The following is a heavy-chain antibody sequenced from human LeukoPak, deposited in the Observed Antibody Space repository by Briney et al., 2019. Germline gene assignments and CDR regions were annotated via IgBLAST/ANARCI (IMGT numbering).Heavy chain of an antibody. D-gene: IGHD3-9*01. J-gene: IGHJ4*02. CDR2: IYYSGST. CDR1: GGSISSGGYY. CDR3: ARWDGYDILTGNGPEDY. V-gene: IGHV4-31*03. Sequence: PSQTLSLTCTVSGGSISSGGYYWSWIRQHPGKGLEWIGYIYYSGSTYYNPSLKSRVTISVDTSKNQFSLKLSSVTAADTAVYYCARWDGYDILTGNGPEDYWGQGTLVTVSS.